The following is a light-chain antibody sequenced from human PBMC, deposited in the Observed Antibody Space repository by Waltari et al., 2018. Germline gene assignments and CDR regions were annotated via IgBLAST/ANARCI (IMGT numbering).Light chain of an antibody. CDR2: WGS. Sequence: DIVMTQTPLSLPITPGEPASISCRSSPSLLHSNGNTYLHWYLQKPGQSPQLLIYWGSNRASGVPDRFSGSGSGTDFTLKISKVEAEDVGVYYCVQTIAFPYSFGQGTKVEIK. CDR1: PSLLHSNGNTY. J-gene: IGKJ2*03. CDR3: VQTIAFPYS. V-gene: IGKV2-40*01.